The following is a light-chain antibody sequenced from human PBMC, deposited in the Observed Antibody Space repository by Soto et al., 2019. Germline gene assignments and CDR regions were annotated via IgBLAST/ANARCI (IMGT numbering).Light chain of an antibody. CDR1: SSDVGGYNY. J-gene: IGLJ1*01. CDR2: EVS. V-gene: IGLV2-14*01. CDR3: SSYTSSSPLV. Sequence: QSALTQPASVSGSPGQSITISCTGTSSDVGGYNYVSWYQQHPGKAPKLMINEVSNRPSGVSNRFAGSKSGNTASLTSSGLQAEDEADYYCSSYTSSSPLVFGTGTKLTVL.